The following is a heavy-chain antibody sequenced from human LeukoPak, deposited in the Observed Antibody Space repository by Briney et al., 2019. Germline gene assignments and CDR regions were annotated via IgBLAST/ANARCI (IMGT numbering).Heavy chain of an antibody. CDR3: ARHNWNYGAFDI. J-gene: IGHJ3*02. D-gene: IGHD1-7*01. Sequence: ASVKVSCKASGYTFTGYYMHWVRQAPGQGLEWMGWINPNSGGTNYAQKFQGRVTMTTDTSTSTAYMELRSLRSDDTAEYYCARHNWNYGAFDIWGQGTMVTVSS. V-gene: IGHV1-2*02. CDR2: INPNSGGT. CDR1: GYTFTGYY.